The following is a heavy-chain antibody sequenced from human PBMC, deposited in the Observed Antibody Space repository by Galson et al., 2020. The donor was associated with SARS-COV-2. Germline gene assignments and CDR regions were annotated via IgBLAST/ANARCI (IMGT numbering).Heavy chain of an antibody. CDR2: IYHSGST. CDR3: ARHHGGPYYGDSFFDY. J-gene: IGHJ4*02. CDR1: GYSISSGYY. V-gene: IGHV4-38-2*02. Sequence: SETLSLTCTVSGYSISSGYYWGWIRQPPGKGLEWIGSIYHSGSTYYNPSLKSRVTISVDTSKNQFSLKLSSVTAADTAVYYCARHHGGPYYGDSFFDYWGQGTLVTVSS. D-gene: IGHD4-17*01.